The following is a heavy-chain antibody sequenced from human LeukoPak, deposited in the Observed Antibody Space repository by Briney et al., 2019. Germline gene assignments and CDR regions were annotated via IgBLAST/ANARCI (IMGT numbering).Heavy chain of an antibody. CDR2: IYYSGST. Sequence: SETLSLTCTVSGGSISSGGYYWSWIRQHPGKGLEWIGYIYYSGSTYYNPSLKSRVTISVDTSKNQFSLKLSPVTAADTAAYYCAREDATTVTTIRAFDIWGQGTMVTVSS. CDR1: GGSISSGGYY. V-gene: IGHV4-31*03. CDR3: AREDATTVTTIRAFDI. J-gene: IGHJ3*02. D-gene: IGHD4-17*01.